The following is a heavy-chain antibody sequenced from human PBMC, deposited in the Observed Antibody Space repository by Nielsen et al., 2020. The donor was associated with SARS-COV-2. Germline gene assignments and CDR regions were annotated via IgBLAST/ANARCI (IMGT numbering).Heavy chain of an antibody. D-gene: IGHD1-1*01. Sequence: SETLPLTCTVSTGINNYYWSWIRQPPGKGLEWLSYIHYSGTANYNPSLKSRGLVSIDTSKNQFSLKLSSVTAADTAVYYCATDGFSFGTFDYWGQGPLVTVSS. CDR3: ATDGFSFGTFDY. CDR1: TGINNYY. CDR2: IHYSGTA. V-gene: IGHV4-59*01. J-gene: IGHJ4*02.